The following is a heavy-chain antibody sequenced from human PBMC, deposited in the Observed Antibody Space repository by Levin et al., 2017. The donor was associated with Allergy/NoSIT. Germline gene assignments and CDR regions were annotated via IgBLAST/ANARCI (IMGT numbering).Heavy chain of an antibody. CDR2: FDPEDGET. CDR3: FVYAEYFDY. D-gene: IGHD2-8*01. CDR1: GYTLTELS. V-gene: IGHV1-24*01. J-gene: IGHJ4*02. Sequence: GESLKISCKVSGYTLTELSMHWVRQAPGKGLEWMGGFDPEDGETIYAQKFQGRVTMTEDTSTDTAYMELSSLRSEDTAVYYCFVYAEYFDYWGQGTLVTVSS.